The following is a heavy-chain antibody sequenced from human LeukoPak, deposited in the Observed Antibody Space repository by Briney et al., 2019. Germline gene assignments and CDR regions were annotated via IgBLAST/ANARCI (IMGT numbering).Heavy chain of an antibody. CDR1: GYSFTNYW. Sequence: GASLKISCKGSGYSFTNYWISWVRQLPGKGLEWMGRIDPSDSYTNYSPSFQGHVTISADKSISTAYLQWSSLQASETAMYYCARLEVVVGRDYWGQGTLVTVSS. CDR3: ARLEVVVGRDY. D-gene: IGHD2-2*01. V-gene: IGHV5-10-1*01. J-gene: IGHJ4*02. CDR2: IDPSDSYT.